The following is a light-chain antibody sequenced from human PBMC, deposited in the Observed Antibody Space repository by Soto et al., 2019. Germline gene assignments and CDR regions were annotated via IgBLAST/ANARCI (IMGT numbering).Light chain of an antibody. CDR2: DAS. J-gene: IGKJ4*01. CDR1: QSVTNW. CDR3: QLYDGHSVFT. Sequence: DIQRTQSPSTLSASVGDRVTITCQASQSVTNWLAWYQQKPGKAPKLLIFDASSLQSGVPSRFSGGGSGTEFTLSISSLQPDDFATYYGQLYDGHSVFTVGGGTKGEIK. V-gene: IGKV1-5*01.